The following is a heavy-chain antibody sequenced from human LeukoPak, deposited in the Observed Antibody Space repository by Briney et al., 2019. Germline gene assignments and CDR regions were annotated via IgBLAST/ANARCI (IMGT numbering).Heavy chain of an antibody. CDR2: FYSTVNT. Sequence: PSETLSLTCTVSGASISGYYWSWIRQPAGKGLEWIGRFYSTVNTNYHPSLKRRVTMSVDTSKNQFSLRLRSVTAADSAVYYCVRDDGESPYYYNGMDLWGPGTTVTVSS. CDR3: VRDDGESPYYYNGMDL. CDR1: GASISGYY. D-gene: IGHD4-17*01. J-gene: IGHJ6*02. V-gene: IGHV4-4*07.